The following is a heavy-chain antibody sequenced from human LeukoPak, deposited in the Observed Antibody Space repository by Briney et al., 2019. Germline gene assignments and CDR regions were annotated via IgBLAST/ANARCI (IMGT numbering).Heavy chain of an antibody. CDR2: ISYDGSNK. V-gene: IGHV3-30*03. Sequence: GRSLRLSCAASGFTFSSYGMHWVRQAPGKGLEWVAVISYDGSNKYYADSVKGRFTISRDNSKNTLYLQMNSLRAEDTAVYYCVRAHSIHDYHYGIDVWGHGTTVTVSS. CDR3: VRAHSIHDYHYGIDV. CDR1: GFTFSSYG. D-gene: IGHD3-3*01. J-gene: IGHJ6*02.